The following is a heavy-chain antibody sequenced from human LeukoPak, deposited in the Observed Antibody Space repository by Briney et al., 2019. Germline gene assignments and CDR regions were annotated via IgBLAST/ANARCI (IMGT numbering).Heavy chain of an antibody. V-gene: IGHV3-23*01. CDR2: VNGGGGGT. CDR3: AREGYYGSGSPPSLYFDY. D-gene: IGHD3-10*01. CDR1: GFTFSSYA. Sequence: GGSLRLSCAASGFTFSSYAMTWVRQAPGRGLEWVSGVNGGGGGTYYADSVKGRFTISRDNSRSTLYLQMNSLRPEDTAIYYCAREGYYGSGSPPSLYFDYWGQGTLVTVSS. J-gene: IGHJ4*02.